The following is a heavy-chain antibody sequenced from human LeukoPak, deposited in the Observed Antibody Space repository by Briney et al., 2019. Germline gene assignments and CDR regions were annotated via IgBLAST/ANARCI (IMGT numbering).Heavy chain of an antibody. CDR2: ISWNSGSI. CDR1: GFTFDGYA. V-gene: IGHV3-9*01. CDR3: AKEYSGSYHD. Sequence: GGSLRLSCAASGFTFDGYAMHWVRQAPGKGLEWASGISWNSGSIGYADSVKGRFTISRDNAKNSLYLQMNSLRAEDTALYYCAKEYSGSYHDWGQGTLVTVSS. J-gene: IGHJ4*02. D-gene: IGHD1-26*01.